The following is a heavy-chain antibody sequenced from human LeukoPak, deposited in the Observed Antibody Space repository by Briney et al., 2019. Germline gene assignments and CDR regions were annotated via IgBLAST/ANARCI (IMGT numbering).Heavy chain of an antibody. J-gene: IGHJ4*02. Sequence: SETLSLTCAVYGGSFSGYYWSWIRQPPGKGLEWIGEINHSGSTNYNPSLESRVTISVDTSKNQFSLRLSSVTAADTAVYYWARGANYYDSSGYSATFDYWGQGTLVTVSS. CDR3: ARGANYYDSSGYSATFDY. CDR2: INHSGST. D-gene: IGHD3-22*01. CDR1: GGSFSGYY. V-gene: IGHV4-34*01.